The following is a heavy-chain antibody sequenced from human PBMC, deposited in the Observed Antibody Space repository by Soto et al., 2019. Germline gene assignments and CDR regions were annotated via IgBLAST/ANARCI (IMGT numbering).Heavy chain of an antibody. CDR1: GFTFSSYD. J-gene: IGHJ6*02. Sequence: HPGGSLRLSCAASGFTFSSYDMHWVRQATGKCFEWVLVIGTVVYIYYPGSVKGRFTIFRVNAKNSLYLQMNSLRVEDTAVYYCARVSGYYIYGMDVWGQGTTVTVSS. CDR3: ARVSGYYIYGMDV. CDR2: IGTVVYI. D-gene: IGHD3-22*01. V-gene: IGHV3-13*01.